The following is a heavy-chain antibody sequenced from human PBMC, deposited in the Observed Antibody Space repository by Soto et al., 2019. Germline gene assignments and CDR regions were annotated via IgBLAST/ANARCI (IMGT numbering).Heavy chain of an antibody. D-gene: IGHD3-3*01. CDR1: GYTLTELS. CDR2: FDPEDGET. Sequence: ASVKVSCKVSGYTLTELSMHWVRQAPGKGLEWMGGFDPEDGETIYAQKFQGRVTMTEDTSTDTAYMELSSLRSEDTAVYYCATVHIGACDFWSDNTKPWFDPWGQGTLVTVSS. J-gene: IGHJ5*02. CDR3: ATVHIGACDFWSDNTKPWFDP. V-gene: IGHV1-24*01.